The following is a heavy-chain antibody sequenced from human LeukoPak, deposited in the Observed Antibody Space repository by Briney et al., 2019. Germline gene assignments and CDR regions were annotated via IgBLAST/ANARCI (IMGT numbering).Heavy chain of an antibody. D-gene: IGHD3-10*01. Sequence: PGGSLRLSCAASGFTFSNHGMNWVRQVPGKGLEWASGISGSGGRTYYADSVKGRFTISRDNSKNTVYLQMNSLRAEDTAVYYCAKDRSYGAFEIWGQGTMVTVSS. J-gene: IGHJ3*02. CDR3: AKDRSYGAFEI. V-gene: IGHV3-23*01. CDR2: ISGSGGRT. CDR1: GFTFSNHG.